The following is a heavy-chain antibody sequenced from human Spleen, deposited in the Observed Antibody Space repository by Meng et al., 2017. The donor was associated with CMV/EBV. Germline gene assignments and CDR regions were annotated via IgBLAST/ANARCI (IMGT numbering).Heavy chain of an antibody. CDR1: YTFTGYY. J-gene: IGHJ4*02. V-gene: IGHV1-2*02. D-gene: IGHD3-10*01. CDR2: INPNSGGT. CDR3: ARVLYYYGSGSYKIGY. Sequence: YTFTGYYMPWVRPAPGQGLEWMGWINPNSGGTNYAQKFQGRVTMTRDTSISTAYMELSRLRSDDTAVYYCARVLYYYGSGSYKIGYWGQGTLVTVSS.